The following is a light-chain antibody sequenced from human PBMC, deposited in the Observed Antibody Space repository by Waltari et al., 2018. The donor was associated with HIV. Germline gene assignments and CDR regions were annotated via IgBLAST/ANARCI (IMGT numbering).Light chain of an antibody. CDR3: KQSYSVPYT. Sequence: DVVMTQSPDSLAVSVGERASLNCRSSRSLLYSSKHKRYLDWYQQKAWQRPKLLIYWASTRESGVPDRFSGSGSGTDFTLTISSLQAEDVAVYYCKQSYSVPYTFGQGTKLEIK. CDR1: RSLLYSSKHKRY. V-gene: IGKV4-1*01. J-gene: IGKJ2*01. CDR2: WAS.